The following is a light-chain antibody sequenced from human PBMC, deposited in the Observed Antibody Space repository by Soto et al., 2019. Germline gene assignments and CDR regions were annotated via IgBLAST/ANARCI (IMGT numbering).Light chain of an antibody. J-gene: IGKJ5*01. V-gene: IGKV2-28*01. CDR2: LGS. CDR1: QSLLHSNGYNY. CDR3: MQALQTPLT. Sequence: DIVMNQSPLSLTVTAGEPASISCSSSQSLLHSNGYNYLDWYLQKPGQSQQLLIYLGSNRASEDPYRFNGSGSGTDYTLKISRVGAEEVGVYYCMQALQTPLTFGQGTRVEMK.